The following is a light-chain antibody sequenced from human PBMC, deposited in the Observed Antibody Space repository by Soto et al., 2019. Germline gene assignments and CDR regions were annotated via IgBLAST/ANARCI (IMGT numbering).Light chain of an antibody. CDR3: QQRSNWHSIT. CDR1: QSVSYH. CDR2: DAS. Sequence: IVMTQTPATLSVSPGERVTLSCRASQSVSYHVAWYQQKPGQTPRLVIYDASSRASGIPARFSGSRSGTEFSLTISSLEPEDFAVYYCQQRSNWHSITFGQGTRLE. V-gene: IGKV3D-11*02. J-gene: IGKJ5*01.